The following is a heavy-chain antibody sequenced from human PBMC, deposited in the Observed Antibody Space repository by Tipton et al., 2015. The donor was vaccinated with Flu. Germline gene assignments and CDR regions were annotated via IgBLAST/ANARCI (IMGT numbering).Heavy chain of an antibody. J-gene: IGHJ6*02. D-gene: IGHD6-19*01. Sequence: SLRLSCTASGFSFRDSVMTWVRQAPGQGLEWLGFIRTNGYGGTTDYAASVKGRFSISRDDSKSIVYPQMNSLKTDDTAVYYCTRDREVAARTFYYYYGMDVWGQGTTVTVSS. CDR3: TRDREVAARTFYYYYGMDV. CDR2: IRTNGYGGTT. V-gene: IGHV3-49*04. CDR1: GFSFRDSV.